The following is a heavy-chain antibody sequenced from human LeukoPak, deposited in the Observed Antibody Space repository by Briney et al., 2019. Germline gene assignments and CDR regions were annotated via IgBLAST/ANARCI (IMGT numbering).Heavy chain of an antibody. CDR2: ISSSSSYI. CDR1: GFTFSSYS. J-gene: IGHJ4*02. Sequence: GGSLRLSCAASGFTFSSYSMNWVRQAPGKGLEWVSSISSSSSYIYCADSVKGRFTISRDNAKNSLYLQMNSLRAEDTAVYYCARVRDYYDSSGWEFDYWGQGTLVTVSS. D-gene: IGHD3-22*01. V-gene: IGHV3-21*01. CDR3: ARVRDYYDSSGWEFDY.